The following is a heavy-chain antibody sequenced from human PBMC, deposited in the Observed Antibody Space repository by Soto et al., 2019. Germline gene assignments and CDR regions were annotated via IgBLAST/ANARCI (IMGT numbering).Heavy chain of an antibody. CDR2: INAGNGNT. Sequence: ASVKVSCKASGYTFTSYAMHWVRQAPGQRLEWMGWINAGNGNTKYSQKFQGRVTITRDTSASTAYMELSSLRSEDTAVYYCARDLGIVATTFDYWGQGTLVTVSS. J-gene: IGHJ4*02. D-gene: IGHD5-12*01. CDR1: GYTFTSYA. V-gene: IGHV1-3*01. CDR3: ARDLGIVATTFDY.